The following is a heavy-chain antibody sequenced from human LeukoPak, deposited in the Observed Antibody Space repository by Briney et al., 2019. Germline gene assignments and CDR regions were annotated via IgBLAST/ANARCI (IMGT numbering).Heavy chain of an antibody. Sequence: GGSLRLSCAASGFTFSDYYMNWIRQAPGKGLEWVSYISSSGSSIYYADSVKGRFTISRDNAKNTVYLQMNSLRAEDTAVYYCARGALHLYYFDYWGWGQGTLVTVSS. D-gene: IGHD2/OR15-2a*01. CDR3: ARGALHLYYFDYWG. CDR1: GFTFSDYY. CDR2: ISSSGSSI. V-gene: IGHV3-11*04. J-gene: IGHJ4*02.